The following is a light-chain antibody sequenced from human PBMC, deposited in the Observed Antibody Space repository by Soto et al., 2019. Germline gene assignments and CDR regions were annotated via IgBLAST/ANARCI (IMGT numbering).Light chain of an antibody. Sequence: ELVLTKSPGTLSLSVGERVTLSCRASQSVSRYLAWYQQTPGQAPRLLIYDTSNRATGTPDRFSGSGSGTDFTLTISRLEPEDFTVYDCQQYGCSPLTFGVETTVEIK. CDR1: QSVSRY. J-gene: IGKJ4*01. CDR2: DTS. V-gene: IGKV3-20*01. CDR3: QQYGCSPLT.